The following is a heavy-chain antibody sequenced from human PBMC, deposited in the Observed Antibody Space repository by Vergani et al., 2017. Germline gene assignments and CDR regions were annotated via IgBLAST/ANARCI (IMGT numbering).Heavy chain of an antibody. CDR1: GGSISSYY. CDR3: ARRIAARIDY. D-gene: IGHD6-6*01. V-gene: IGHV4-59*12. J-gene: IGHJ4*02. CDR2: IYYSGST. Sequence: QVQLQESGPGLVKPSETLSLTCTVSGGSISSYYWSWIRQPPGKGLEWIGYIYYSGSTYYNPSLKSRVTISVDTSKNQFSLKLSSVTAADTAVYYCARRIAARIDYWGQGTLVTVSS.